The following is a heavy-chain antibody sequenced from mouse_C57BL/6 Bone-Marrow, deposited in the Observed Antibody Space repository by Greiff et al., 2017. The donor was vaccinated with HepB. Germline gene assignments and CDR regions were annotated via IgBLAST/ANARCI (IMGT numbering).Heavy chain of an antibody. D-gene: IGHD4-1*01. CDR2: ISYDGSN. CDR3: ARENWAYYFDY. Sequence: EVQRVESGPGLVKPSQSLSLTCSVTGYSITSGYYWNWIRQFPGNKLEWMGYISYDGSNNYNPSLKNRISITRDTSKNQFFLKLNSVTTEDTATYYCARENWAYYFDYWGQGTTLTVSS. CDR1: GYSITSGYY. J-gene: IGHJ2*01. V-gene: IGHV3-6*01.